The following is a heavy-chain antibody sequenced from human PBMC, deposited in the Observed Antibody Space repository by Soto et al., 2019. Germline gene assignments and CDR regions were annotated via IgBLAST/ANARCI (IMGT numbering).Heavy chain of an antibody. CDR3: APKGHYYYYYMDV. CDR1: GFTFSSYS. Sequence: EVQLVESGGGLVKPGGSLRLSGAASGFTFSSYSMNWVRQAPGKGLEWVSSISSSSSYIYYADSVKGRFTISRDNAKNSLYLQMNSLRAEDTAVYYCAPKGHYYYYYMDVWGKGTTVTVSS. J-gene: IGHJ6*03. V-gene: IGHV3-21*01. CDR2: ISSSSSYI.